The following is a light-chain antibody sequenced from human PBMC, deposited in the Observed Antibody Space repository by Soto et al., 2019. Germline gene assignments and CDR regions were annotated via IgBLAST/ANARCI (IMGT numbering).Light chain of an antibody. CDR3: SSYAGSNNLMV. CDR1: SSDVGGSNY. Sequence: QSVLTQPPSASGSPGQSVTISCTGTSSDVGGSNYVSWYQQHPGKAPKLMIYEVSKRPSGVPDRFSGSKSGNTASLTVSGLQAEDEADYYCSSYAGSNNLMVFGGGTQLTVL. J-gene: IGLJ2*01. CDR2: EVS. V-gene: IGLV2-8*01.